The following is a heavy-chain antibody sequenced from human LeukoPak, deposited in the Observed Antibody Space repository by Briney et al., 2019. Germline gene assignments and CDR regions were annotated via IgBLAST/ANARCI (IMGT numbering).Heavy chain of an antibody. CDR1: GFTFSSYA. V-gene: IGHV3-23*01. J-gene: IGHJ3*02. Sequence: GGSLRLSCAASGFTFSSYAMSWVRQAPGKGLEWVSAISGSGGSTYYADSVKGRFTISRDNSKNTLYLQMNSLRAEYTAVYYCAKGGNIVLMVYATNDAFDIWGQGTMVTVSS. D-gene: IGHD2-8*01. CDR2: ISGSGGST. CDR3: AKGGNIVLMVYATNDAFDI.